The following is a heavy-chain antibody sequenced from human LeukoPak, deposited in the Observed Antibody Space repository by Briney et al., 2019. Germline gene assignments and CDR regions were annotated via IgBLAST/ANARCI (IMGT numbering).Heavy chain of an antibody. CDR2: INPSGGST. D-gene: IGHD5-24*01. V-gene: IGHV1-46*01. CDR3: ARAERTDAFDI. Sequence: ASVKVSCKASGHTFTSYYMHWVRQAPGQGLEWMGIINPSGGSTSYAQKFQGRVTMTRDTSTSTVYMELSSLRSEDTAVYYCARAERTDAFDIWGQGTMVTVSS. J-gene: IGHJ3*02. CDR1: GHTFTSYY.